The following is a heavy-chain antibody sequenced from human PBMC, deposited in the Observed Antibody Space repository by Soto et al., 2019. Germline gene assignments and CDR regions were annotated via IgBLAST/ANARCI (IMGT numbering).Heavy chain of an antibody. CDR2: IRNKAQSHTT. V-gene: IGHV3-72*01. CDR3: LRGSNWGLAYYFDY. J-gene: IGHJ4*02. D-gene: IGHD7-27*01. CDR1: GFNFSDHH. Sequence: GGSLRLSCAASGFNFSDHHMDWVRQAPGKGLEWVGRIRNKAQSHTTEYAASVKGRFSISRDDSKNSLYLQMNSLKTEDTAIYYCLRGSNWGLAYYFDYWGQGTQVTVSS.